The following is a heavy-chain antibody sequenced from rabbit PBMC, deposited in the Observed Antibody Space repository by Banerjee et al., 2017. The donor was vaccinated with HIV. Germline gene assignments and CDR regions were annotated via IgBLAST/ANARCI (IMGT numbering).Heavy chain of an antibody. Sequence: EESGGDLVKPEGSLTLTCTASGFSFSSSYWICWVRQAPGKGLEWIACIDAGSSGTTYYASWAKGRFTISKTSSTTVTLQMTSLTAADTATYFCARQSYPYGVGGVSYYAMDLWGPGTLVTVS. CDR1: GFSFSSSYW. CDR3: ARQSYPYGVGGVSYYAMDL. CDR2: IDAGSSGTT. J-gene: IGHJ6*01. D-gene: IGHD6-1*01. V-gene: IGHV1S45*01.